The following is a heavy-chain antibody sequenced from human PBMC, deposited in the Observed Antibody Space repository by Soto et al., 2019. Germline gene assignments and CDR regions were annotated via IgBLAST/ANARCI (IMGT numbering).Heavy chain of an antibody. Sequence: GGSLRLSCAASGFTFSDYYMTWIRQAPGKGLEWVSYISDTSTIYYADSVKGRFTISRDNAKNSLYLQMNSLRAEDTAVYYCATVLGYYFVDWGQGTLVTVSS. CDR3: ATVLGYYFVD. J-gene: IGHJ4*02. CDR1: GFTFSDYY. D-gene: IGHD3-10*01. CDR2: ISDTSTI. V-gene: IGHV3-11*01.